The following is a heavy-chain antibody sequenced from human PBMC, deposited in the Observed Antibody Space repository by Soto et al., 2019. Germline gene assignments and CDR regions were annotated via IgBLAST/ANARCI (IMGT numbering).Heavy chain of an antibody. D-gene: IGHD3-3*02. CDR2: TYYRSKWFN. CDR1: GDSVSNNSAA. CDR3: AREGRLAASIFHNWFDP. Sequence: QTLSLTCAISGDSVSNNSAAWNWISQSPSRGLEWLGRTYYRSKWFNNYALSVKGRITINPDTSKNQFSLQLNSVTPEDTAVYYCAREGRLAASIFHNWFDPWGQGTLVTAPQ. J-gene: IGHJ5*02. V-gene: IGHV6-1*01.